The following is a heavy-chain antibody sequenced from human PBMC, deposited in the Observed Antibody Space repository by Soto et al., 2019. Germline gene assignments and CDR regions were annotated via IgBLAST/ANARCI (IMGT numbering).Heavy chain of an antibody. D-gene: IGHD6-13*01. V-gene: IGHV3-30*18. CDR1: GFTFSSYG. CDR2: ISYDGSNK. Sequence: LRLSCAASGFTFSSYGMHWVRQAPGKGLEWVAVISYDGSNKYYADSVKGRFTISRDNSKNTLYLQMNSLRAEDTAVYYCAKLAAAGPFDYWGQGTLVTVSS. J-gene: IGHJ4*02. CDR3: AKLAAAGPFDY.